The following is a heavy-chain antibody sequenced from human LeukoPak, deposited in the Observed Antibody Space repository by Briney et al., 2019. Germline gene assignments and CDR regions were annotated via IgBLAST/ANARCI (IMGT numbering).Heavy chain of an antibody. J-gene: IGHJ4*02. CDR2: ISAYNGNT. V-gene: IGHV1-18*01. Sequence: APVKVSCKASGYTFTSYGISWVRQAPGQGLEWMGWISAYNGNTNYAQKLQGRVTMTTDTSTSTAYMELRSLRSDDTAVYYCARGLYDSSGYYLGYCDYWGQGTLVTVSS. CDR1: GYTFTSYG. D-gene: IGHD3-22*01. CDR3: ARGLYDSSGYYLGYCDY.